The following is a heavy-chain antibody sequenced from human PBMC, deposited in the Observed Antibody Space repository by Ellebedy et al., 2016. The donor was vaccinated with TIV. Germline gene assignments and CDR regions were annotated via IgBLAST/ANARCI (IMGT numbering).Heavy chain of an antibody. CDR1: GYTFTSYG. CDR3: ARDGPQGYVVASAPPGDS. J-gene: IGHJ4*02. V-gene: IGHV1-18*01. Sequence: ASVKVSXXASGYTFTSYGISWVRQAPGQGLEWMGWISGYTGNTDYARKFQGRVTMTTDTSTGTAYLELSSLKSDDTALYYCARDGPQGYVVASAPPGDSWGQGTLVTVSS. D-gene: IGHD2-15*01. CDR2: ISGYTGNT.